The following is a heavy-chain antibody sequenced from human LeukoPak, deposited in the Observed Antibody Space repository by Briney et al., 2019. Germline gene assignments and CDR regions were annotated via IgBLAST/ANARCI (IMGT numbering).Heavy chain of an antibody. CDR3: ARADSGSYSSWFDP. V-gene: IGHV1-2*02. CDR2: INPNSGDA. D-gene: IGHD1-26*01. Sequence: ASVKVSCKASGYXFTAYYMHWLRQAPGQGLECMGWINPNSGDANYAQKFQGRVTMTRDTSISTAYLELSRLRSDDTAVYYCARADSGSYSSWFDPWGQGTLVTVSS. J-gene: IGHJ5*02. CDR1: GYXFTAYY.